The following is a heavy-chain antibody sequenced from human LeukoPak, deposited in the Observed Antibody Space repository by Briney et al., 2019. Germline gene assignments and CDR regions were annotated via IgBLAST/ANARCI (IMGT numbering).Heavy chain of an antibody. CDR2: VSYDGGNR. CDR1: GFSFSAYD. D-gene: IGHD4/OR15-4a*01. CDR3: AKTMVRTAILLSLPSYYYGLDV. J-gene: IGHJ6*04. Sequence: GRSLRLSCAASGFSFSAYDMHWVRQAPGKGQEWEAVVSYDGGNRYHADSVKGRFTISRDNSKNTLYLQVNNLTTEDTAVYFCAKTMVRTAILLSLPSYYYGLDVWGTGTTVTVSS. V-gene: IGHV3-30*18.